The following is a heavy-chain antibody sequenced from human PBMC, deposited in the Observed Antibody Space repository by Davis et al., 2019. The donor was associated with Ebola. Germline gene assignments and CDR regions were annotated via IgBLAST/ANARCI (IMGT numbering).Heavy chain of an antibody. D-gene: IGHD6-19*01. CDR3: VRVSRNIATGWYRFDAFDI. CDR2: IDNDGSST. V-gene: IGHV3-74*01. J-gene: IGHJ3*02. CDR1: GFSFSNNW. Sequence: HTGGSLRLSCAASGFSFSNNWMHWARQGPGKGLVWVARIDNDGSSTSYADSVRGRLTISRDDAKNSLYLQMNSLRAEDTAIYYCVRVSRNIATGWYRFDAFDIWGQGTLVTVSS.